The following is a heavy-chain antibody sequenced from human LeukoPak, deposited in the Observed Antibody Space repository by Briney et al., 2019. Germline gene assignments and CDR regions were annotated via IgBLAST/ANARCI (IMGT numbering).Heavy chain of an antibody. CDR1: GYSFTNYA. V-gene: IGHV1-3*01. J-gene: IGHJ4*02. D-gene: IGHD3-10*02. Sequence: ASVKVSCKASGYSFTNYAIHWVRQAPGQRLEWMGWINAGNGDTKYSQKFQDRVTITRDTSASTAYMELRSLRSDDTAVYYCARVPECCPHFDYWGQGTLVTVSS. CDR2: INAGNGDT. CDR3: ARVPECCPHFDY.